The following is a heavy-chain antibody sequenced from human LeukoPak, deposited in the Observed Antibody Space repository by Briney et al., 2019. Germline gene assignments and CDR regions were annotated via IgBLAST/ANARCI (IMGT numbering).Heavy chain of an antibody. D-gene: IGHD6-19*01. Sequence: SETLSLTCTVSGGSISSSSYYWGWIRQPPGKGLEWIGSIYYSGSTYYNPSLKSRVTISVDTSKNQFSLKLSSVTAADTAVYYCARRGVAGTTNWFDPWGQGTLVTVSS. CDR2: IYYSGST. CDR3: ARRGVAGTTNWFDP. CDR1: GGSISSSSYY. J-gene: IGHJ5*02. V-gene: IGHV4-39*01.